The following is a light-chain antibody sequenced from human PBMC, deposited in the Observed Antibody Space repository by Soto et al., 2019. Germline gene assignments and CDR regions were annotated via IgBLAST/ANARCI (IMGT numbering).Light chain of an antibody. CDR3: HQFESSLT. Sequence: EIVLTQSPGSLSLSPGEGATLSCRTSQSVSSRFIAWYQQQPGQAPRLLIFDASVRATGVPDRFSGSGSGTDFTLTISRLEPEDFAVYYWHQFESSLTFGQGTTVE. CDR1: QSVSSRF. V-gene: IGKV3-20*01. J-gene: IGKJ1*01. CDR2: DAS.